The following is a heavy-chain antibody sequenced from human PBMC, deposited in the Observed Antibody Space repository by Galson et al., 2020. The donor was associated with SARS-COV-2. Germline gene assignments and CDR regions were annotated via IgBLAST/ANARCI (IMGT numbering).Heavy chain of an antibody. V-gene: IGHV4-4*08. CDR3: SRVVAGYPPSN. J-gene: IGHJ4*02. CDR2: LFNGGST. D-gene: IGHD5-12*01. CDR1: GGSISNHY. Sequence: SETLSLTCSASGGSISNHYWIWIRQPPGKGLEWIGYLFNGGSTRYNASLNKRVTISVDTSKNQFSLTLTAVTAADTAVYYCSRVVAGYPPSNWGQGTLVTVSS.